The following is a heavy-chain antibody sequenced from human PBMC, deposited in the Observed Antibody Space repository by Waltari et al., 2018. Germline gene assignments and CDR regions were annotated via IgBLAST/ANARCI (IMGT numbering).Heavy chain of an antibody. J-gene: IGHJ4*02. CDR1: GGSISSGSYY. Sequence: QVQLQESGPGLVKPSQTLSLTCTVSGGSISSGSYYWSWIRQPAGKGLEWIGRIYTSGSTDYNPSLKSRVTISVDTSKNQFSLKLSSVTAADTAVYYCATYGGGIAAAGTDYWGQGTLVTVSS. CDR3: ATYGGGIAAAGTDY. D-gene: IGHD6-13*01. CDR2: IYTSGST. V-gene: IGHV4-61*02.